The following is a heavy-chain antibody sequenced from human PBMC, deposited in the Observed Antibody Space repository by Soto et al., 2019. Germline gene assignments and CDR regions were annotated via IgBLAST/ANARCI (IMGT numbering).Heavy chain of an antibody. D-gene: IGHD3-3*01. V-gene: IGHV5-51*01. CDR3: ARAQNPRFLEWLLDAFDI. CDR1: GYTFNTYW. J-gene: IGHJ3*02. CDR2: IYPSDSDI. Sequence: GESLKISCKGSGYTFNTYWIGWVRQMPGKGLEWMGIIYPSDSDIRYSPSFQGQVTISADKSISTAYLQWSSLKASDTAMYYCARAQNPRFLEWLLDAFDIWGQGTMVTVSS.